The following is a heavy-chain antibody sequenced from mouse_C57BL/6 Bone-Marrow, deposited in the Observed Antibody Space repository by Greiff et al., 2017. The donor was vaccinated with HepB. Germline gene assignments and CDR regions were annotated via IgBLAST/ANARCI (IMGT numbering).Heavy chain of an antibody. CDR2: IDPENGDT. Sequence: VQLQQSGAELVRPGASVKLSCTASGFNIKDDYMHWVKQRPEQGLEWIGWIDPENGDTEYASKFQGKATITADTSSNPAYLQLSSLTSEDTAVDYGTTDYYASSYVGYGGQGTTLTVSS. CDR3: TTDYYASSYVGY. D-gene: IGHD1-1*01. J-gene: IGHJ2*01. CDR1: GFNIKDDY. V-gene: IGHV14-4*01.